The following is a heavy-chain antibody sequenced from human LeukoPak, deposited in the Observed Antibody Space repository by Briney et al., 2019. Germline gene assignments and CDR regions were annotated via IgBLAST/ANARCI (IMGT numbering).Heavy chain of an antibody. CDR2: IIPIFGTA. D-gene: IGHD6-13*01. V-gene: IGHV1-69*05. CDR3: ARGIHIAAAEEYFQH. J-gene: IGHJ1*01. CDR1: GGTFSSYA. Sequence: ASVKVSCKASGGTFSSYAISWLRQAPGQGLGWMGGIIPIFGTANYAQKFQGRSTIATDESTSTAYMELSSLRSEDAAVYYCARGIHIAAAEEYFQHWGQGTLVTVSS.